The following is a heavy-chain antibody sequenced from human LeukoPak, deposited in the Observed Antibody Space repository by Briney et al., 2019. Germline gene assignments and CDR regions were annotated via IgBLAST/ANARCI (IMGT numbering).Heavy chain of an antibody. J-gene: IGHJ4*02. Sequence: TSETLSLTCVVSGYSISSGYYWGWIRQPPGKGLEWIGSIYHSGSTYYNPSLKSRVTISVDTSKNQFSLKLSSVTAADTAVYYCARGYSSGRKDYWGQGTLVTVSS. CDR1: GYSISSGYY. CDR2: IYHSGST. D-gene: IGHD6-19*01. CDR3: ARGYSSGRKDY. V-gene: IGHV4-38-2*01.